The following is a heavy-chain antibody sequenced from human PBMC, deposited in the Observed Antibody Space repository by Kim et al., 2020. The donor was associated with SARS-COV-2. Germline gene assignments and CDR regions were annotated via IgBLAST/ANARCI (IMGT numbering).Heavy chain of an antibody. Sequence: ADSVKGRFTISRDNAKNSLYLQMNSLRAEDTAVYYCARDQSDIVATISSYWGQGTLVTVSS. CDR3: ARDQSDIVATISSY. J-gene: IGHJ4*02. V-gene: IGHV3-11*06. D-gene: IGHD5-12*01.